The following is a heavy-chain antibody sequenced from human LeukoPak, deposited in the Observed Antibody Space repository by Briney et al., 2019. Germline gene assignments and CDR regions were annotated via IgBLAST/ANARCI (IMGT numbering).Heavy chain of an antibody. CDR3: ARESDRYYYYYGMDV. V-gene: IGHV1-18*01. D-gene: IGHD2-15*01. J-gene: IGHJ6*02. CDR2: ISAYNGNT. CDR1: GYTFTSYG. Sequence: ASVKVSCKASGYTFTSYGISWVRQAPGQGLEWMGWISAYNGNTNYAQKLQGRVTMTIDTSTSTAYMELRSLRSDDTAVYYCARESDRYYYYYGMDVWGQGTTVTVSS.